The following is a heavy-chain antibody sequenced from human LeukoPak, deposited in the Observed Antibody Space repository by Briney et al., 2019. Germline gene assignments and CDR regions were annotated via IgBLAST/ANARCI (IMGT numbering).Heavy chain of an antibody. V-gene: IGHV3-49*03. CDR1: GFTFGDYA. D-gene: IGHD3-9*01. J-gene: IGHJ6*02. CDR3: TREWLRYFDWLLGEYYYYGMDV. Sequence: GGSLRLSCTASGFTFGDYAMSWFRQAPGKGLEWVGFIRSKAYGGTTEYAASVKGRFTISRDDSKSIAYLQMNSLKTEDTAVYYCTREWLRYFDWLLGEYYYYGMDVWGQGTTVTVSS. CDR2: IRSKAYGGTT.